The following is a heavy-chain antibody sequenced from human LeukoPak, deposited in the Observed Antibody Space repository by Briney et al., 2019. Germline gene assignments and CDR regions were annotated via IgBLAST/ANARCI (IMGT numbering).Heavy chain of an antibody. D-gene: IGHD2-21*01. J-gene: IGHJ4*02. V-gene: IGHV4-34*01. CDR1: GGSFSGYY. CDR3: ARGRLSDY. Sequence: MPSETLSLTCAVYGGSFSGYYWSWIRQPPGKGLGWIGEINHSGSTNYNPSLKSRVTISVDTSKNQFSLKLSSVTAADTAVYYCARGRLSDYWGQGTLVTVSS. CDR2: INHSGST.